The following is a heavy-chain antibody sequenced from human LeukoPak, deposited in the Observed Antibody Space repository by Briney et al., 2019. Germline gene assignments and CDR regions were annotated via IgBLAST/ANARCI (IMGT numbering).Heavy chain of an antibody. CDR3: ARESGYFGLGFDP. CDR1: GFTFSYYW. D-gene: IGHD3-10*01. J-gene: IGHJ5*02. V-gene: IGHV3-7*01. Sequence: PGGSLRLSCAASGFTFSYYWMSWVRQAPGKVLEWVANIKQDGTDKYYVDSVRGRFTISRDNAKNTLFLQMNSLRAEDTAVYYCARESGYFGLGFDPWGQGTLVTVSS. CDR2: IKQDGTDK.